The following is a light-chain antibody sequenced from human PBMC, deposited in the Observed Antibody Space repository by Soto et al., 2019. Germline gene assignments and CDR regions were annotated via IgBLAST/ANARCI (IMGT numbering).Light chain of an antibody. CDR2: DVS. Sequence: QSALTQPASVSGSPGQSITISCTGTSSDVGGSNYVSWYQQHPGKAPKLMIYDVSNRPSGVSNRLSGSKSGNTASLTISGLQAEDEADYYCGSYSSSSTLYVFGTGTQLTVL. V-gene: IGLV2-14*03. CDR3: GSYSSSSTLYV. CDR1: SSDVGGSNY. J-gene: IGLJ1*01.